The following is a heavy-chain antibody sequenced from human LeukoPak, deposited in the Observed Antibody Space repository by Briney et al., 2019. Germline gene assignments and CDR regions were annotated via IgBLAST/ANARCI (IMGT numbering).Heavy chain of an antibody. J-gene: IGHJ4*02. Sequence: SETLSLTCTVSGGSISGYYWSWIRQPPGKGLEYIAYIYYSGSTDYNPSLKSRVTISVDTSKNQFSLKLSSVTAADTAVYYCARDRYEPVAGTGAFDYWGQGTLVTVSS. CDR1: GGSISGYY. D-gene: IGHD6-19*01. V-gene: IGHV4-59*12. CDR3: ARDRYEPVAGTGAFDY. CDR2: IYYSGST.